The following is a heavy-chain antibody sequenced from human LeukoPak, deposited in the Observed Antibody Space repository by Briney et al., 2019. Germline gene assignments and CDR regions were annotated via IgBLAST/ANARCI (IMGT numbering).Heavy chain of an antibody. CDR2: ISGGGGST. CDR1: GFTFSSNA. V-gene: IGHV3-23*01. D-gene: IGHD3-22*01. J-gene: IGHJ1*01. Sequence: GGSLGLSCAASGFTFSSNAMSWVRQAPGKGLEGVSAISGGGGSTYYAVSLKGRFTISRYNSRNTLYLQMNSLRAEDTAVYYCAKERLDYYDSSGERYFQHWGQGTLVTVSS. CDR3: AKERLDYYDSSGERYFQH.